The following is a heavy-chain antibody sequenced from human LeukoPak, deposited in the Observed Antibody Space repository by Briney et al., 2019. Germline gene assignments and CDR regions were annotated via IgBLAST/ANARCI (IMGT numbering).Heavy chain of an antibody. Sequence: PSETLSLTCTVSVGSISSRDYYWSWIRQPPGRGRECNRYIYYRGSTNNNPSLKTRFPIPEDTTKNHLNLKLTSVNAADTAGYYCASSLRGRLDYWGQGTLVTVSS. CDR2: IYYRGST. CDR3: ASSLRGRLDY. J-gene: IGHJ4*02. CDR1: VGSISSRDYY. V-gene: IGHV4-30-4*01. D-gene: IGHD3-16*02.